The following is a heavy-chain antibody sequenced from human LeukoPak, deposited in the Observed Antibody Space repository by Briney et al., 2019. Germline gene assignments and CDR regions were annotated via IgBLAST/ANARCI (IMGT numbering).Heavy chain of an antibody. CDR2: INGSGGST. D-gene: IGHD3-22*01. V-gene: IGHV3-23*01. J-gene: IGHJ4*02. Sequence: GASLRLSCAASGFTFSSYAMTRVRQAPGKGLEWVSAINGSGGSTYYADSVEGRFTISRDNSKNTLYLQMNSLRAEDTAVHYCAKASAYYDSSGYRYYFDYWGQGTLVTVSS. CDR3: AKASAYYDSSGYRYYFDY. CDR1: GFTFSSYA.